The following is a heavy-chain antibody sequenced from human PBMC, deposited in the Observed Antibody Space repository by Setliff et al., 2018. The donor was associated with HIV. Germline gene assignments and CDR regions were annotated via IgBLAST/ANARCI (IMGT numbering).Heavy chain of an antibody. CDR2: VNHKGVA. V-gene: IGHV4-34*01. CDR3: TRAQIAAPRPFDY. J-gene: IGHJ4*02. CDR1: GGAFSGYY. Sequence: SETLSLTCAVYGGAFSGYYWTWIRQSPGRGLEWIGEVNHKGVANYSPSLMRRATISAGTSKNQFSLRLSSVTAADTALYFCTRAQIAAPRPFDYWGQGTLVTVS. D-gene: IGHD2-21*01.